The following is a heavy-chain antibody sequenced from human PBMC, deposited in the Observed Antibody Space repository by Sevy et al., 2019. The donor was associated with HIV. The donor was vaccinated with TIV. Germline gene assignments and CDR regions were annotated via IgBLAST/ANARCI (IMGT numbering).Heavy chain of an antibody. CDR1: GGSIFSNY. CDR2: IYYNGNT. J-gene: IGHJ4*02. V-gene: IGHV4-59*08. D-gene: IGHD1-26*01. CDR3: AGENAWGRGYS. Sequence: SETPSLTCTVSGGSIFSNYWGWIRQPPGRGLEWIANIYYNGNTNYNPSLKSRVTISLDTSKDQFSLWLDSVTAADTAIYCCAGENAWGRGYSWGQGTLVTVSS.